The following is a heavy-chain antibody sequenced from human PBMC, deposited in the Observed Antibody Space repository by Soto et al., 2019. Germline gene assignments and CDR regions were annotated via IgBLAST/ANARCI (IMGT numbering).Heavy chain of an antibody. CDR1: GGSISSYY. CDR2: IYYSGST. J-gene: IGHJ4*02. D-gene: IGHD6-13*01. V-gene: IGHV4-59*01. CDR3: AKDTPRYIAAAGPFDY. Sequence: SETLSLTCTVSGGSISSYYWSWIRQPPGKGLEWIGYIYYSGSTNYNPSLKSRVTISVDTSKNQFSLKLSSVTAADTAVYYCAKDTPRYIAAAGPFDYWGQGTLVTVSS.